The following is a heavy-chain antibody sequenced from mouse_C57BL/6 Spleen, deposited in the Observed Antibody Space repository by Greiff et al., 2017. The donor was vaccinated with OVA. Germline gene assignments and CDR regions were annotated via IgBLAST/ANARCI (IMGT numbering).Heavy chain of an antibody. D-gene: IGHD1-1*01. Sequence: VQLQQSGAELVMPGASVKLSCKASGYTFTSYWMHWVKQRPGQGLEWIGEIDPGDSYTNYNQKFKGKSTLTADKSSSTAYMQLSSLTSEDSAVYYCARSDSCGRSYGAYWGQGTLVTVSA. V-gene: IGHV1-69*01. CDR1: GYTFTSYW. J-gene: IGHJ3*01. CDR3: ARSDSCGRSYGAY. CDR2: IDPGDSYT.